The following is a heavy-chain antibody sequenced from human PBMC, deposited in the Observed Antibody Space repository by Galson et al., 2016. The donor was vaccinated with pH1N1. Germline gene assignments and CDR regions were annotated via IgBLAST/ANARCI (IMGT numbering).Heavy chain of an antibody. CDR1: GFTFSRYW. CDR3: TRDRAFGDYGGASDI. D-gene: IGHD4/OR15-4a*01. V-gene: IGHV3-74*01. CDR2: INSDGSSI. Sequence: SLRPSSAASGFTFSRYWMHWVRQGPAKKLLWVSRINSDGSSISHADSVEGRVTISRDNAKNTLYLQLNSLRAEDTGVYYCTRDRAFGDYGGASDIWGQGTMVTVSS. J-gene: IGHJ3*02.